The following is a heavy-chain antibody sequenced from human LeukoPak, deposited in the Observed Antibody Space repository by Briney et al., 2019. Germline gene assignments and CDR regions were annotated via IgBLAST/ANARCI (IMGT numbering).Heavy chain of an antibody. CDR2: ISSSSSTV. V-gene: IGHV3-48*01. CDR1: GFTFSSYE. D-gene: IGHD5-18*01. Sequence: PGGSLRLSCAASGFTFSSYEMNWVRQAPGKGLEWVSYISSSSSTVYYADSVKGRFTISRDNAKNSLYLQMNSLRAEDTAVYYCARDSRDTAMGVGYWGQGTLVTVSS. CDR3: ARDSRDTAMGVGY. J-gene: IGHJ4*02.